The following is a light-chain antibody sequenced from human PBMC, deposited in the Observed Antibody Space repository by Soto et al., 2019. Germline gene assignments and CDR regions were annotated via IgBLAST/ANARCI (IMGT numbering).Light chain of an antibody. CDR2: GAS. J-gene: IGKJ3*01. V-gene: IGKV3-20*01. Sequence: EIVLTQSPGTLSFSPGERATLSCRASQSVSSSYLAWYHQKPGQAPRLLIYGASSRATGIPDRFSGSGSGTDFTLTISRLEPEDFAVYYCQQYGSSPLFTFGPGTTVDIK. CDR1: QSVSSSY. CDR3: QQYGSSPLFT.